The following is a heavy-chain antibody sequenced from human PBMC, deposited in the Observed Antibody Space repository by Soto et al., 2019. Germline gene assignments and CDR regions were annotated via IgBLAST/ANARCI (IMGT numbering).Heavy chain of an antibody. Sequence: GGSLRLSCVGSDFSRSGFYMSWVRQAPGKGLEWLSFISMSGSYKAYAASVEGRCTISRDNVKNILNLQMDSLRVEDTAVYYCASRGHCSNGQCHPFECWGQGTQVTVSS. CDR3: ASRGHCSNGQCHPFEC. D-gene: IGHD2-8*01. CDR2: ISMSGSYK. V-gene: IGHV3-11*06. CDR1: DFSRSGFY. J-gene: IGHJ4*02.